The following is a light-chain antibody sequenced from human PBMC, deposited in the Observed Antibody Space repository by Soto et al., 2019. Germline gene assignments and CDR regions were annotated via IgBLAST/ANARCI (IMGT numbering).Light chain of an antibody. Sequence: DIHMTQSPSSLSASVGDRVTITCRASQSISSYLNWYHQKPGKAPKLLIYDASILEAGVPSRFSGSGSGTDFTFTISSLQPEDVATYYCQKCDYLPIFGPGTTVDFK. J-gene: IGKJ3*01. V-gene: IGKV1-33*01. CDR3: QKCDYLPI. CDR1: QSISSY. CDR2: DAS.